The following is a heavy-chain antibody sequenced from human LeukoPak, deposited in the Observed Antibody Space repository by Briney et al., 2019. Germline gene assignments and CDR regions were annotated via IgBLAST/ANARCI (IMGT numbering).Heavy chain of an antibody. Sequence: PSQTLSLTCTVSGGSISSGGYYWSWIRQPPGKGLEWIGYIYHSGSTYYNPSLKSRVTISVDRSKNQFSLKLSSVTAADTAVYYCARDPTYYDILTGYSVWGQGTLVTVSS. CDR3: ARDPTYYDILTGYSV. V-gene: IGHV4-30-2*01. J-gene: IGHJ4*02. CDR2: IYHSGST. D-gene: IGHD3-9*01. CDR1: GGSISSGGYY.